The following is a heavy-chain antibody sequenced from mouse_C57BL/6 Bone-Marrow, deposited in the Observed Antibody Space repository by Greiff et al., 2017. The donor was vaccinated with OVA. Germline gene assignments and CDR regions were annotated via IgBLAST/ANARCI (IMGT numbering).Heavy chain of an antibody. J-gene: IGHJ4*01. CDR2: IHPNSGST. D-gene: IGHD2-3*01. V-gene: IGHV1-64*01. CDR3: ARRRLLRTYAMDY. CDR1: GYTFTSYW. Sequence: VQLQQPGAELVKPGASVKLSCKASGYTFTSYWMHWVKQRPGQGLEWIGMIHPNSGSTNYNEKFKSKATLTVDKSSSTAYMQLSSLSSEDSAVYCCARRRLLRTYAMDYWGQGTSVTVSS.